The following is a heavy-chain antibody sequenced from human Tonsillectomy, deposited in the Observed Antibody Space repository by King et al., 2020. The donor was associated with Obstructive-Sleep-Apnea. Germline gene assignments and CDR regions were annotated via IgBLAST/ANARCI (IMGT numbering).Heavy chain of an antibody. J-gene: IGHJ3*02. Sequence: QFQLQESGPGLVKPSQTLSLTCPVSGGSISSGGYHWSWIRQHPGKGLEWIGYIYYSGITYYNPSLKSRVTISADTSKNQFSLKLSSVTAADTAVYYCARVYYYGSGSLDAFDIWGQGTMVTVSS. V-gene: IGHV4-31*03. CDR2: IYYSGIT. D-gene: IGHD3-10*01. CDR3: ARVYYYGSGSLDAFDI. CDR1: GGSISSGGYH.